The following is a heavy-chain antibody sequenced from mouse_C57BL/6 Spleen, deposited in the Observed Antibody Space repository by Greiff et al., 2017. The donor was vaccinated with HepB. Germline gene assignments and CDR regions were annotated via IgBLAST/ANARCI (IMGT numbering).Heavy chain of an antibody. J-gene: IGHJ2*01. CDR3: ARGDDGYPDY. D-gene: IGHD2-3*01. Sequence: VQLQQPGAELVMPGASVKLSCKASGYTFTSYWMHWVKQRPGQGLEWIGEIDPSDSYTNYNQKFKGKSTLTVDKSSSTAYMQLSSLTSEDSAVYYCARGDDGYPDYWGQGTTLTVSS. CDR1: GYTFTSYW. CDR2: IDPSDSYT. V-gene: IGHV1-69*01.